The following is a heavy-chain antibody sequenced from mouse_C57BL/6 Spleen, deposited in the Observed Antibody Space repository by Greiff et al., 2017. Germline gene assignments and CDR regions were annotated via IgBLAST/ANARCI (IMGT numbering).Heavy chain of an antibody. D-gene: IGHD2-4*01. CDR3: TDGIYYDYVGYAMDY. J-gene: IGHJ4*01. V-gene: IGHV1-15*01. CDR2: IDPETGGT. CDR1: GYTFTDYE. Sequence: QVQLQQSGAELVRPGASVTLSCKASGYTFTDYEMHWVKQTPVHGLEWIGAIDPETGGTAYNQKFKGKAILTADKSSSTAYMELRSLTSEDSAVYYCTDGIYYDYVGYAMDYWGQGTSVTVSS.